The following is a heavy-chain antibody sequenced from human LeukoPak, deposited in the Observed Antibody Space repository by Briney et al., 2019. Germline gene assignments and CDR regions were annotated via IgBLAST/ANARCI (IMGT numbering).Heavy chain of an antibody. D-gene: IGHD3-22*01. CDR2: ISGDGDIT. CDR3: AKEPHYYDSSGYY. J-gene: IGHJ4*02. V-gene: IGHV3-43*02. Sequence: PEGSLRLSCAASGFTFDDYAMHWVRQAPGKGLEWVSLISGDGDITYYTDSVKGRFTISRDNRKNSLYLQMSSLRTEDTALYYCAKEPHYYDSSGYYWGQGTLVAVSS. CDR1: GFTFDDYA.